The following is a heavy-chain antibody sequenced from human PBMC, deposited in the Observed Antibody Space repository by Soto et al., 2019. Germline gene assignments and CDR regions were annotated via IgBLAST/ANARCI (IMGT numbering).Heavy chain of an antibody. Sequence: EVQLVESGGGLVKPGGSLRLSCAASVFAVSDAWVNWVRQAPGKGLEWVGRIKSKIDGGTTDYAAPVKGRFAVSRDDSNNMVYLQMNSLKTEDTGVYYCTTDSQISLTLVRFDYWGQGTLVTVSS. J-gene: IGHJ4*02. CDR1: VFAVSDAW. CDR3: TTDSQISLTLVRFDY. V-gene: IGHV3-15*07. CDR2: IKSKIDGGTT. D-gene: IGHD2-8*02.